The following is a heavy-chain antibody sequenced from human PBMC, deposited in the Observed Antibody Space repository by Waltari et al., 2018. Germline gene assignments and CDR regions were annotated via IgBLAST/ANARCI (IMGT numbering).Heavy chain of an antibody. CDR1: GNTLASYD. J-gene: IGHJ4*02. D-gene: IGHD6-25*01. V-gene: IGHV1-8*01. Sequence: QVQLLQSGAEVQGPGAQVEVSCKASGNTLASYDINWVRQATGQGLEWMGWGNPDSGDTDYARKFQGRVAFTRDTSTTTVYMELSSLGSEDSGVYYCARGRYGAAAHHDYWGQGTLVIVSS. CDR3: ARGRYGAAAHHDY. CDR2: GNPDSGDT.